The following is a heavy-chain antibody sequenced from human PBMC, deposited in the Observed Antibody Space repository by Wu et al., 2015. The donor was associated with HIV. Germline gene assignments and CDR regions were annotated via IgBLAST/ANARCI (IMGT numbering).Heavy chain of an antibody. CDR1: GYTFTIYD. D-gene: IGHD2-21*02. V-gene: IGHV1-8*01. CDR2: MNPNSGNT. CDR3: ARGNCGGDCSSFYYYYYGMDI. J-gene: IGHJ6*02. Sequence: QVQLVQSGAEVKKPGASVKVSCQASGYTFTIYDINWVRQAPGQGLEWMGWMNPNSGNTGYAQKFQGRVTMTRNTSIGTAYMELSSLRSEDTAVYYCARGNCGGDCSSFYYYYYGMDIWEPRDQRSPSP.